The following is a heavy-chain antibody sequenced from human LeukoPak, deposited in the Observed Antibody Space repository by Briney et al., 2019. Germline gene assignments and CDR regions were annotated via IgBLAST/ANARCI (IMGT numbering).Heavy chain of an antibody. Sequence: SETLSLTCTVSGGSISSCSYSWRWIRQPPAKGLEWIGRMYYSGSTYYNPSLKSRVTTFVDTSKNQFSLNVSSVTAADTAVYYCLYGMDTWGQGTTVTVSS. J-gene: IGHJ6*02. CDR1: GGSISSCSYS. V-gene: IGHV4-39*01. CDR2: MYYSGST. CDR3: LYGMDT.